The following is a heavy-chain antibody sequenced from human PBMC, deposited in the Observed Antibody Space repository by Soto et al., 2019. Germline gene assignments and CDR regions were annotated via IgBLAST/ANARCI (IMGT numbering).Heavy chain of an antibody. J-gene: IGHJ6*02. CDR3: ARGGDPDTAMVPTYYYYYGMDV. CDR1: GYTFTSYD. V-gene: IGHV1-8*01. Sequence: EASVKVSCKASGYTFTSYDINWVRQATGQGLEWMGWMNPNSGNTGYAQKFQGRVTMTRNTSISTAYMELSSLRSEDTAVYYCARGGDPDTAMVPTYYYYYGMDVWGQGTTVTVSS. CDR2: MNPNSGNT. D-gene: IGHD5-18*01.